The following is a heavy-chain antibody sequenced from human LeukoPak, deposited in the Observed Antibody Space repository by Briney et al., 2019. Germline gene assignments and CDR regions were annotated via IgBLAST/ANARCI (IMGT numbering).Heavy chain of an antibody. D-gene: IGHD6-13*01. CDR2: IIPIFGTA. V-gene: IGHV1-69*06. CDR3: ARSSIIAAAGPYYFDY. CDR1: GGTFSSYA. J-gene: IGHJ4*02. Sequence: ASVKVSCKASGGTFSSYAISWVRQAPGQGLEWMGGIIPIFGTANYAQKFQGRVTITADKSTSTAYMELSSLRSEDTAMYYCARSSIIAAAGPYYFDYWGQGTLVTVSS.